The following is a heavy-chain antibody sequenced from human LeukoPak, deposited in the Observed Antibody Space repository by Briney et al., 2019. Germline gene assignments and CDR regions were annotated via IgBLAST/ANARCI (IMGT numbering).Heavy chain of an antibody. CDR3: AREAAAAGKNNWFDP. D-gene: IGHD6-13*01. CDR2: ISAYNGNT. CDR1: GYTFTSYG. Sequence: ASVKVSCKASGYTFTSYGISWVRQAPGQGLEWMGWISAYNGNTNYAQKLQGRVTMTTDTSTSTAYMELRSLRSDDTAVYYCAREAAAAGKNNWFDPWGQGTLVTVSS. J-gene: IGHJ5*02. V-gene: IGHV1-18*01.